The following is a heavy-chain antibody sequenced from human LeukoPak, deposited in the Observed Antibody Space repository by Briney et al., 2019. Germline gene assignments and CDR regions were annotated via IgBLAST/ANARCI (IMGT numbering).Heavy chain of an antibody. D-gene: IGHD3-10*01. CDR2: INWNAGST. J-gene: IGHJ4*02. Sequence: GGSLRLSCAASGFNFDDYGMSWVRQAPGKGLEWVSGINWNAGSTGYAASVKGRFTVSRDSNKNSLYLQMNSLRAEDTALYYCGRGGSGSYGDYFASWGQGTLVTVSS. CDR3: GRGGSGSYGDYFAS. V-gene: IGHV3-20*04. CDR1: GFNFDDYG.